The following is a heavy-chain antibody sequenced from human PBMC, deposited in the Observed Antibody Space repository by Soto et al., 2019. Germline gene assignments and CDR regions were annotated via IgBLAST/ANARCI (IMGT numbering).Heavy chain of an antibody. J-gene: IGHJ4*02. CDR3: ARGRGIQLWFGRFTIDY. Sequence: SETLSLTCAVYGGSFSGYYWSWIRQPPGKGLEWIGEINHSGSTNYNPSLKSRVTISVDTSKNQFSLKLSSVTAADTAVYYCARGRGIQLWFGRFTIDYWGQGTLVTVSS. CDR2: INHSGST. V-gene: IGHV4-34*01. D-gene: IGHD5-18*01. CDR1: GGSFSGYY.